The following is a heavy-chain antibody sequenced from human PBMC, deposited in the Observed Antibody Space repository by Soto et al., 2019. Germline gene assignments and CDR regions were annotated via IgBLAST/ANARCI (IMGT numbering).Heavy chain of an antibody. D-gene: IGHD2-8*02. V-gene: IGHV3-30*04. J-gene: IGHJ6*02. Sequence: AGGSLRLSCAASGFTFSNYAMHGVRQAPGKGLEWVAIISYDGNNKYNADSVKGRFTISRDNSKNTLYLQMNSLRAEDTAVYYCARDRVCTSAPCGEFDYYSYYGMDVWGQGTTVTVSS. CDR3: ARDRVCTSAPCGEFDYYSYYGMDV. CDR1: GFTFSNYA. CDR2: ISYDGNNK.